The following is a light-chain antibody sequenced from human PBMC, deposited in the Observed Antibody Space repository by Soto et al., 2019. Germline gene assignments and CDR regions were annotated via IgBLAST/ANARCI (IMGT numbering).Light chain of an antibody. J-gene: IGKJ4*01. Sequence: EIVLTQSPGTLSLSPGESATLSCRASQSVSSSYLAWYQQKPGQAPRLLIYGASSRATGIPARFSGSGSGTDFTLTISRLEPEDFAVYYCQHYDSSPLTFGGGTKVEIK. CDR1: QSVSSSY. CDR2: GAS. V-gene: IGKV3-20*01. CDR3: QHYDSSPLT.